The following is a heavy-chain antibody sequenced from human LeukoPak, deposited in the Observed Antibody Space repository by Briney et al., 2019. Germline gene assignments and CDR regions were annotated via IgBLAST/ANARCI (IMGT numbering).Heavy chain of an antibody. CDR2: IYHSGKT. D-gene: IGHD2-15*01. V-gene: IGHV4-38-2*01. CDR3: ARTLYCSGTCCYSPELFDS. Sequence: SETLSLTCAVSGYSISSGYHWGWVRQPPGKGLEWIGSIYHSGKTYYNPSLKSRVTISVDTSMNQFSLKLSSVTAADTAVYYCARTLYCSGTCCYSPELFDSWGQGTLVTVSS. J-gene: IGHJ4*02. CDR1: GYSISSGYH.